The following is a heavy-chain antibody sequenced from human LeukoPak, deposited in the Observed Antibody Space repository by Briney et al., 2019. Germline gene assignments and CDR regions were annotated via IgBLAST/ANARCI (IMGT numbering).Heavy chain of an antibody. Sequence: SVKVSCKASGGTFSSYAISWVRQAPGQGLEWMGGIIPIFGTANYAQKFQGRVTITADESTSTAYMELSSLRSEDTAVYYCAMLGYCSGGSCYQPAEYFQHWGQGTLVTVSP. J-gene: IGHJ1*01. CDR2: IIPIFGTA. D-gene: IGHD2-15*01. CDR3: AMLGYCSGGSCYQPAEYFQH. V-gene: IGHV1-69*01. CDR1: GGTFSSYA.